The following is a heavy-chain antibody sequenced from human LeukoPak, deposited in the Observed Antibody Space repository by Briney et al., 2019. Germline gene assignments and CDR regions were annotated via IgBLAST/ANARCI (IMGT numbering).Heavy chain of an antibody. D-gene: IGHD3-3*01. CDR3: ATPGFLEWLSPFDY. Sequence: GGSLRLSCAASGFTFSSYAMSWVRQAPGKGLEWVSAISGSGGSTYYADSVKGRFTISRDNSKNTLYLQMNSLRAEDTAVYYCATPGFLEWLSPFDYWGQRTLVTVSS. CDR2: ISGSGGST. V-gene: IGHV3-23*01. CDR1: GFTFSSYA. J-gene: IGHJ4*02.